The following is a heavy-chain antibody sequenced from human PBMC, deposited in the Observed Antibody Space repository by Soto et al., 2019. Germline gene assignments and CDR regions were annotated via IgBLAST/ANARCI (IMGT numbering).Heavy chain of an antibody. CDR2: IYYSGST. V-gene: IGHV4-31*03. Sequence: PSETLSLTCTVSGGSISSGGYYWSWIRQHPGKGLEWIGYIYYSGSTYYNPSLKSRVTISVDTSKNQFSLKLSSVTAADTAVYYCARALAGVSGYDLGGIDYWGQGTLVTVSS. CDR3: ARALAGVSGYDLGGIDY. CDR1: GGSISSGGYY. D-gene: IGHD5-12*01. J-gene: IGHJ4*02.